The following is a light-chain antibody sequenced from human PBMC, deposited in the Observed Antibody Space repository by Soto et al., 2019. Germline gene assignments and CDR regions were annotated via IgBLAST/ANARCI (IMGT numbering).Light chain of an antibody. CDR3: SSYTTGGSYV. CDR1: SREVGGYNP. V-gene: IGLV2-14*01. Sequence: QSALTQPASVSGSPGLSIAISFTGTSREVGGYNPVSWYQQQPGKVPKLMIYDVSNRPSGVSNRFSGSKSGNTASLTISGLQAEDEGDYYCSSYTTGGSYVFGTGTKLTVL. CDR2: DVS. J-gene: IGLJ1*01.